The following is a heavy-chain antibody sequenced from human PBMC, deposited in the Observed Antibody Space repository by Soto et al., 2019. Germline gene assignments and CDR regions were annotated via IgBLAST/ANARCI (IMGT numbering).Heavy chain of an antibody. V-gene: IGHV4-39*01. Sequence: SDTPSLTCTVPRESINLSTYYWAWIRQPPGKGLEWIGSISYSGSTYYNPSLKTRVTISVDTSKNQFSLKLSSVTATDTAVYYCARHWQVPSYFDYWGQG. CDR2: ISYSGST. CDR1: RESINLSTYY. J-gene: IGHJ4*02. CDR3: ARHWQVPSYFDY.